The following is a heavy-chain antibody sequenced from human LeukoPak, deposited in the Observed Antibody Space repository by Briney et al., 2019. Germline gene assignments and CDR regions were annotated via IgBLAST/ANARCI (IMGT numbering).Heavy chain of an antibody. Sequence: ASVKVSRKASGYTLTSFSVSWVRQAPGQGLEWMGWISAYNGDTNYAQELQGRVTMTTDTSTNTAYMELRSLRSDDTAVYYCARGDCSGGSCFLPEYFQHWGQGTLVTVSS. V-gene: IGHV1-18*01. CDR2: ISAYNGDT. CDR3: ARGDCSGGSCFLPEYFQH. CDR1: GYTLTSFS. D-gene: IGHD2-15*01. J-gene: IGHJ1*01.